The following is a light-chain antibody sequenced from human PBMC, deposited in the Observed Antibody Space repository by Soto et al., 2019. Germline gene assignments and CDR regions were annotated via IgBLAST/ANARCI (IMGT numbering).Light chain of an antibody. J-gene: IGKJ1*01. CDR3: QQRSDWPT. CDR1: QSVSRY. Sequence: EIVLTQSPATLSLSPGDRATLSCRAGQSVSRYLAWYQQKPGQAPRLLIYDASKRATGTPARFSGSGSETDFTLTISSLEPEDFAVYYCQQRSDWPTFGQGTQVEIK. CDR2: DAS. V-gene: IGKV3-11*01.